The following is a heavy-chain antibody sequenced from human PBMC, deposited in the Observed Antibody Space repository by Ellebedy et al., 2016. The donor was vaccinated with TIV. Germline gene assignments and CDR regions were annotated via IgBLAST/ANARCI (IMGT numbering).Heavy chain of an antibody. J-gene: IGHJ5*02. Sequence: ASVKVSCKASGYTFTTYDVNWVRQAPGQGLEWMGWLNPKTNNKAYAQKFQGRLTLTRDTSISTAYMELSSLRSEDTAVYYCVRYDYGSGGNWFDPWGQGTQVTVSS. CDR1: GYTFTTYD. CDR2: LNPKTNNK. CDR3: VRYDYGSGGNWFDP. V-gene: IGHV1-8*01. D-gene: IGHD3-10*01.